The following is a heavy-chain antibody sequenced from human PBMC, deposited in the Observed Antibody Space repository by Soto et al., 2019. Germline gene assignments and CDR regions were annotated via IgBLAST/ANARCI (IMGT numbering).Heavy chain of an antibody. CDR2: INPSGGSI. D-gene: IGHD3-22*01. V-gene: IGHV1-46*01. J-gene: IGHJ3*02. Sequence: ASVKVSCKASGYTFTTYYIHWVRQAPGQGLEWMGVINPSGGSINYAQKFQGRVTMTRDTSTSTVYMELSSLRSEDTAVYYCARVSAADYYENPDAFDIWGQGTMVTVSS. CDR3: ARVSAADYYENPDAFDI. CDR1: GYTFTTYY.